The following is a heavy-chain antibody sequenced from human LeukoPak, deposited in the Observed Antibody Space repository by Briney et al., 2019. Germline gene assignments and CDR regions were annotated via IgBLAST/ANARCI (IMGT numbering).Heavy chain of an antibody. V-gene: IGHV3-7*03. CDR1: GFTFSSYW. D-gene: IGHD3-22*01. CDR2: IKQDGSDK. CDR3: ARGGGVVITTVDAFDI. Sequence: GGSLRLSCAASGFTFSSYWMSWVRRAPGKGLEWVANIKQDGSDKYYVDSVKGRFTISRDNAKNSLFLQMNSLRAEGTAVYSWARGGGVVITTVDAFDIWGQGTMVTVSS. J-gene: IGHJ3*02.